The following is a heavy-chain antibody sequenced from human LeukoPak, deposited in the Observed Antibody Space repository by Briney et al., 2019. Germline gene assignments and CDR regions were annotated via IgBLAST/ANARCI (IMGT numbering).Heavy chain of an antibody. D-gene: IGHD3-16*01. CDR2: IYYSGST. Sequence: SETLSLTCTVSGGSISSYYWSWIRQPPGEGLEWIGYIYYSGSTNYNPSLKSRVTISVDTSKNQFSLKLSSVTAADTAVYYCARETSQKGAHYMDVWGKGTTVTISS. V-gene: IGHV4-59*01. CDR3: ARETSQKGAHYMDV. CDR1: GGSISSYY. J-gene: IGHJ6*03.